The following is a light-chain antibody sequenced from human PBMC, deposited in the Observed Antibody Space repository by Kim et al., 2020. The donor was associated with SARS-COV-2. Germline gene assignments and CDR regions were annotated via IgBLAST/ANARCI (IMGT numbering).Light chain of an antibody. CDR1: QGIRNY. CDR3: QKYSSAPWT. Sequence: DIQMTQSPSSLSASVGDRVTITCRASQGIRNYLTWYQQKPGKAPKLLIYAASALHTGVPPRFSGSGSGTDFTLTISSLQPEDVATYYCQKYSSAPWTFGQGTKVDIK. V-gene: IGKV1-27*01. J-gene: IGKJ1*01. CDR2: AAS.